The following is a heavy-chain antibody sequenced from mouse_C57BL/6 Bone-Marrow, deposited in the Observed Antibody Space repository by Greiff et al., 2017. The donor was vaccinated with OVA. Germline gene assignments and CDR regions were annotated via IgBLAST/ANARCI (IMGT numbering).Heavy chain of an antibody. CDR2: LSAGGSST. V-gene: IGHV5-4*03. CDR1: GFTFSSSA. Sequence: EVKLVESGGGLVKPGGSLKLSCAASGFTFSSSAMSWVRQTPEKRLEWVATLSAGGSSTYYPDNVKGRVTISRDNAKNNLYLQMSHLKSEDTDRDYCARVGLRPVAYWGQGTLVTVSA. J-gene: IGHJ3*01. CDR3: ARVGLRPVAY. D-gene: IGHD2-4*01.